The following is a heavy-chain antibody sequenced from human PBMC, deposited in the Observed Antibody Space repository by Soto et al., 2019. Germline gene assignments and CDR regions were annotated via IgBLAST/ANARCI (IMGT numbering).Heavy chain of an antibody. CDR2: ISGSGNII. CDR3: AKDPNCDYIGAFDD. CDR1: GFAFSNYA. Sequence: EVQLLESGGDLVQPGGSLRLSCAASGFAFSNYAVTWVRQAQGKGLEWVSSISGSGNIIYYADSVKGRFIISRDNSKNTLYLQMNSLRAEDTAVYYCAKDPNCDYIGAFDDWGQGTLVTVSS. J-gene: IGHJ4*02. D-gene: IGHD4-17*01. V-gene: IGHV3-23*01.